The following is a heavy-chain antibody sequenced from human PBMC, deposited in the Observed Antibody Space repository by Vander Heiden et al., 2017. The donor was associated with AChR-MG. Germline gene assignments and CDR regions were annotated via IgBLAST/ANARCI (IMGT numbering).Heavy chain of an antibody. CDR2: IYSGGST. CDR1: GSIVSSKY. J-gene: IGHJ4*02. V-gene: IGHV3-66*01. Sequence: EVQLVASGGGLVQPGGSLRLSCSASGSIVSSKYISWVRQAPGKGLGWVSVIYSGGSTYYADSVKGRFTISRDNSKNTLYLQMNSLRAEDTAVYYCARAAAAAGYFDYWGQGTLVTVSS. D-gene: IGHD6-13*01. CDR3: ARAAAAAGYFDY.